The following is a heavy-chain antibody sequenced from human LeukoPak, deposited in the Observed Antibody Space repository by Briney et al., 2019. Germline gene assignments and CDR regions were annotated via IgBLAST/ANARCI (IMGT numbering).Heavy chain of an antibody. CDR1: GGSISSYY. CDR2: IYDSGST. J-gene: IGHJ6*02. Sequence: PSETLSLTCIVSGGSISSYYWSWIRQSPGKGLEWIGYIYDSGSTNYNPSLKSRVTISVDTSKNQFSLKLSSVAAADTAVYYCARDFRSGYPYYYYYGMDVWGQGTTVTVSS. V-gene: IGHV4-59*01. CDR3: ARDFRSGYPYYYYYGMDV. D-gene: IGHD3-3*01.